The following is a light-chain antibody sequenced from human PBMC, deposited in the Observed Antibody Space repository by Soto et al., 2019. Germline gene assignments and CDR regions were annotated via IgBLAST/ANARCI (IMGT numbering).Light chain of an antibody. CDR1: QDISHF. CDR3: QKYNKDSPAT. Sequence: DIQLTQSPSSLSASDGDRVTFTCRASQDISHFLAWYQQRPGEVPRLLIYGASTLQSGVPSRFSGSGFGTDFTLTITSLQPEDVATYYCQKYNKDSPATFGPGTKVEIK. J-gene: IGKJ1*01. V-gene: IGKV1-27*01. CDR2: GAS.